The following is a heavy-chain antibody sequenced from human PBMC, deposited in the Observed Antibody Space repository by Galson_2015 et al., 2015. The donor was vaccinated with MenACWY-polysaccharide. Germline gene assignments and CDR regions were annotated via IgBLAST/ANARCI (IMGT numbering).Heavy chain of an antibody. D-gene: IGHD3-3*01. J-gene: IGHJ6*02. Sequence: SLRLSCAASGFTFSTYAMHWVRQAPGKGLEWVAVISDDGSNEQYAESVKGRFTISRDNSKNTLYLQMDSLRPEDTAVYYCAKDINVAQNFGVVGGVYYCGLDVWGRGTTVTVSS. CDR2: ISDDGSNE. CDR1: GFTFSTYA. CDR3: AKDINVAQNFGVVGGVYYCGLDV. V-gene: IGHV3-30*18.